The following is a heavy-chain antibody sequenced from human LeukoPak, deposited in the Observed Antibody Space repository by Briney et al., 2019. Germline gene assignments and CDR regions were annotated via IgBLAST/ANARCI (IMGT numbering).Heavy chain of an antibody. CDR1: GYTVTSYG. D-gene: IGHD3-10*01. J-gene: IGHJ4*02. V-gene: IGHV1-46*01. CDR3: ASLGSGSSPIIDFDY. CDR2: IDPSGGGT. Sequence: ASVKVSCKASGYTVTSYGISWVRQAPGQGLEWMGIIDPSGGGTSYAQKFQGRVTLTRDTSTSIVYMELSSLTSEDTAVYYCASLGSGSSPIIDFDYWGQGTLVTVCS.